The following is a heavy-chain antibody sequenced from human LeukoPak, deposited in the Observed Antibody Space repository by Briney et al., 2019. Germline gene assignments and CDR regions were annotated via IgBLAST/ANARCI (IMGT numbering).Heavy chain of an antibody. CDR1: GYTFTSYG. CDR3: ARDLMEYYDSSGYFDDAFDI. CDR2: ISAYNGNT. D-gene: IGHD3-22*01. J-gene: IGHJ3*02. V-gene: IGHV1-18*01. Sequence: GASVKVSCKASGYTFTSYGISWVRQAPGQGLEWMGWISAYNGNTNCAQKLQGRVTMTTDTSTSTAYMELRSLRSDDTAVYYCARDLMEYYDSSGYFDDAFDIWGQGTMVTVSS.